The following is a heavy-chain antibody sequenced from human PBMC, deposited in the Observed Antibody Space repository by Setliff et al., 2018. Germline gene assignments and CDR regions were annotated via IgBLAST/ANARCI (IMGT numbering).Heavy chain of an antibody. CDR3: ATVDIVATITGGYYFDY. V-gene: IGHV1-24*01. J-gene: IGHJ4*02. CDR2: FDPEDGET. D-gene: IGHD5-12*01. CDR1: GYTLTELS. Sequence: ASVKVSCKVSGYTLTELSMHWVRQAPGKGLEWMGGFDPEDGETIYAQKFQGRVTMTEDTSTDTAYMELSSLRSEGTAVYYCATVDIVATITGGYYFDYWGQGTLVTVSS.